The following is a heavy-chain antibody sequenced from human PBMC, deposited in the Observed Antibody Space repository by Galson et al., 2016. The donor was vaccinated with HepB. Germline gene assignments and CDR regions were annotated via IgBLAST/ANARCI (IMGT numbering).Heavy chain of an antibody. V-gene: IGHV4-59*01. CDR2: IYDSGRT. J-gene: IGHJ4*02. CDR1: GGSITSYY. CDR3: ARGGAYSADS. D-gene: IGHD1-26*01. Sequence: SETLSLTCIVSGGSITSYYWSRIRQPPGKGLEWIGYIYDSGRTNYNPSLKSRVTISVDTSKNQFSLKLNSVTAADTAVYYCARGGAYSADSWGQGTLVTTSS.